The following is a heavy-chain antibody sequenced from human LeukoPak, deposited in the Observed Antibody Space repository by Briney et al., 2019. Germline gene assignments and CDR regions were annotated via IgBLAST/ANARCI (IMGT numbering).Heavy chain of an antibody. CDR2: IYSSGST. CDR1: GGSISSSIYY. Sequence: KPSETLSLTCTVSGGSISSSIYYWGWIRQPPGKGLEWIGNIYSSGSTYYNPSLKSRVTISVDTSKNQFSLKLSSVTAADTAVHYCASLPTDLLRGVIISQDYWGQGTLVTVSS. V-gene: IGHV4-39*07. J-gene: IGHJ4*02. D-gene: IGHD3-10*01. CDR3: ASLPTDLLRGVIISQDY.